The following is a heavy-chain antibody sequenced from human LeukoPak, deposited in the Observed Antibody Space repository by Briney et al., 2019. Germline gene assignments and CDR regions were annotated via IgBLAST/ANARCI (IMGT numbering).Heavy chain of an antibody. CDR1: GFTFSSYS. D-gene: IGHD3-10*01. Sequence: GGSLRLSCAASGFTFSSYSMNWVRQAPGKGLEWVAVISYDGSNKYYADSVKGRFTISRDNSKNTLYLQMNSLRAEDTAVYYCARGHMVRGVMGLFDGDYFDYWGQGTLVTVSS. CDR2: ISYDGSNK. V-gene: IGHV3-30*03. CDR3: ARGHMVRGVMGLFDGDYFDY. J-gene: IGHJ4*02.